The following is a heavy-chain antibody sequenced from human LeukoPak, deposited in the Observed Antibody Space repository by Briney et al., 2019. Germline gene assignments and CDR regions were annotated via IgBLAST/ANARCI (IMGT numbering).Heavy chain of an antibody. J-gene: IGHJ4*02. V-gene: IGHV3-30*04. CDR3: ARAGPSHCSGGSCYFDY. D-gene: IGHD2-15*01. CDR2: ISYDGSNK. Sequence: GGSLRLSCAASGFTFSSYAMPWVRQAPGKGLEWVAVISYDGSNKYYADSVKGRFTISRDNSKNTLYLQMNSLRAEDTAVYYCARAGPSHCSGGSCYFDYWGQGTLVTVSS. CDR1: GFTFSSYA.